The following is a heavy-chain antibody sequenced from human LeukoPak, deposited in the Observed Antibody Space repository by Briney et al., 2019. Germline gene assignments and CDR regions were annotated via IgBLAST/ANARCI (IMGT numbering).Heavy chain of an antibody. CDR2: IKQDGSEI. J-gene: IGHJ4*02. CDR1: GFSFSSYF. V-gene: IGHV3-7*05. CDR3: ARDEQVWPFDY. Sequence: GGSLRLSCTASGFSFSSYFMSCVRQAPGKGLEWVANIKQDGSEIHYVDSVKGRFTISRDNAKNSLFLQMNSLRAEDTAVYYCARDEQVWPFDYWGQGTLVTVSS. D-gene: IGHD5-18*01.